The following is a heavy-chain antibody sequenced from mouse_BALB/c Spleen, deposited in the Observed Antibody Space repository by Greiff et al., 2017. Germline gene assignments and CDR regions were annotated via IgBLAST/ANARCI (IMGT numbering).Heavy chain of an antibody. CDR3: ARDGVYYGSSYFDY. Sequence: VQLQQSGAELVRPGVSVKISCKGSGYTFTDYAMHWVKQSHAKSLEWIGVISTYYGDASYNQKFKGKATMTVDKSSSTAYMELARLTSEDSAIYYCARDGVYYGSSYFDYWGQGTTLTVSS. CDR2: ISTYYGDA. J-gene: IGHJ2*01. D-gene: IGHD1-1*01. V-gene: IGHV1S137*01. CDR1: GYTFTDYA.